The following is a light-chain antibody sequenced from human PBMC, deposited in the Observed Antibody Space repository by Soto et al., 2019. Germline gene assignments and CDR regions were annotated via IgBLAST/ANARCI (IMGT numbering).Light chain of an antibody. CDR3: QQYHNWPS. CDR2: GAS. Sequence: EIVMTQSPATLSVSPGERATLSCRASQSLSSNLAWYQQKPGQAPRLLIYGASTRATGIPARFSGSGSGTEFTLTISSLQSEDFAVYYCQQYHNWPSFGGGTKVEIK. CDR1: QSLSSN. J-gene: IGKJ4*01. V-gene: IGKV3-15*01.